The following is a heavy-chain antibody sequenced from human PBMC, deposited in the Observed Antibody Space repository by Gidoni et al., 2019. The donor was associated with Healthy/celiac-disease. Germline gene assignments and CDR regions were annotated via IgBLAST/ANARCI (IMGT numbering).Heavy chain of an antibody. CDR2: ISYDGSNK. CDR3: AKDGRPNCGGDCYPFDY. J-gene: IGHJ4*02. V-gene: IGHV3-30*18. CDR1: GFTFSSHG. D-gene: IGHD2-21*02. Sequence: QVQLVESGGGVVQPGRSLRLSCAAPGFTFSSHGMHWVRQAPGKGLEWVAVISYDGSNKYYADSVKGRFTISRDNSKNTLYLQMNSLRAEDTAVYYCAKDGRPNCGGDCYPFDYWGQGTLVTVSS.